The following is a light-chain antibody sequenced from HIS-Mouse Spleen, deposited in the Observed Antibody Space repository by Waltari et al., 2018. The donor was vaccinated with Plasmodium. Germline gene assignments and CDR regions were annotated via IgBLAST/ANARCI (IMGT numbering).Light chain of an antibody. Sequence: QSVLTQPPSVSAAPGPKVTISCSGSSSNLGNNYVTWYQQLPATAPKLLIYDNNKRPSGIPDRFSGSKSGTSATLGITGLQTGDEADYYCGTWDSSLSAGVVFGGGTKLTVL. V-gene: IGLV1-51*01. J-gene: IGLJ2*01. CDR3: GTWDSSLSAGVV. CDR1: SSNLGNNY. CDR2: DNN.